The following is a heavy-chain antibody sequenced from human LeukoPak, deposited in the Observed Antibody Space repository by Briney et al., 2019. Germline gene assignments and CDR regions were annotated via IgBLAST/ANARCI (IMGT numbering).Heavy chain of an antibody. CDR1: GFTFSSYA. Sequence: PGGSLRLSCAASGFTFSSYAMSWVRQAPGKGLEWVSVISGSGGSTYYADSVKGRFTISRDNSKNTLYLRMNSLRAEDTAVYYCAKGMGRIMITFGGPGYWGQGTLVTVSS. D-gene: IGHD3-16*01. J-gene: IGHJ4*02. V-gene: IGHV3-23*01. CDR3: AKGMGRIMITFGGPGY. CDR2: ISGSGGST.